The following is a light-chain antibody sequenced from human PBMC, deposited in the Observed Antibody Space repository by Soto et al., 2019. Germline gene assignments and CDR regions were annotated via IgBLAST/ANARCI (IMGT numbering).Light chain of an antibody. CDR1: NIGRKS. J-gene: IGLJ2*01. CDR2: DDR. Sequence: SYELTQPPSVSVAPGQTASITCGGTNIGRKSVYWYQQKPGQAPVVVVYDDRDRPSGRPERFSGSNSGNTAALTISRVEAGDEADYYCQLWDSNSDHVVFGGGTKLTVL. V-gene: IGLV3-21*02. CDR3: QLWDSNSDHVV.